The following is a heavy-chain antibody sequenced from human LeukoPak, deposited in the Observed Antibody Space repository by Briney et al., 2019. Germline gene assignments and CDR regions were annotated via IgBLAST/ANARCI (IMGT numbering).Heavy chain of an antibody. CDR3: AKAKSSSWKEGAY. D-gene: IGHD6-13*01. J-gene: IGHJ4*02. V-gene: IGHV3-66*01. Sequence: PGGSLRLSCAASGFTVSSNYMSWVRQAPGKGLEWVSVIYSGGSTYYADSVKGRFTISRDNSKNTLYLQMNSLRAEDTAVYYCAKAKSSSWKEGAYWGQGTLVTVSS. CDR1: GFTVSSNY. CDR2: IYSGGST.